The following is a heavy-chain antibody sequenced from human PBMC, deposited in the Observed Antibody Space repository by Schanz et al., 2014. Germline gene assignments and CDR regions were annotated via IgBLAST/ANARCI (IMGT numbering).Heavy chain of an antibody. CDR2: ISSSSNYY. J-gene: IGHJ4*02. Sequence: QVQLVESGGGLVKPGGSLRLSCAASGFTFTDYYISWIRQAPGKGLEWVSSISSSSNYYYYADSVKGRFTISRDAAKDSLFLQMTSLRADDTAVYFCAREYASTWFESNVMAGRIDYWGQGTLVTVSS. CDR3: AREYASTWFESNVMAGRIDY. D-gene: IGHD2-8*01. V-gene: IGHV3-11*06. CDR1: GFTFTDYY.